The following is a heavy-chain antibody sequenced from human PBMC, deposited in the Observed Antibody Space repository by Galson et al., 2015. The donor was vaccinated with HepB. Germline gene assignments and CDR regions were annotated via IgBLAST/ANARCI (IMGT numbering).Heavy chain of an antibody. CDR3: AKSVAAAGTSRVVGPGARYYFDY. V-gene: IGHV3-9*01. Sequence: SLRLSCAASGFTFDDYAMHWVRQAPGKGLEWVSGISWNSGSIGYADSVKGRFTISRDNAKNSLYLQMNSLRAEDTALYYCAKSVAAAGTSRVVGPGARYYFDYWGQGTLVTVSS. J-gene: IGHJ4*02. CDR1: GFTFDDYA. D-gene: IGHD6-13*01. CDR2: ISWNSGSI.